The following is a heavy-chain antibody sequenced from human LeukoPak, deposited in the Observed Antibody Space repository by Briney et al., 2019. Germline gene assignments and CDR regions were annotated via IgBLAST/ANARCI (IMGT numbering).Heavy chain of an antibody. J-gene: IGHJ4*02. V-gene: IGHV4-34*01. CDR2: INHSGST. Sequence: PSETLSLTCAVYGGSFSGYYWSWIRQPPGKGLEWIGEINHSGSTNYNPSLESRVTISVDTSKNQFSLKLSSVTAADTDVYYCARELVTAAHFDYWGQGTLVTVSS. D-gene: IGHD2-21*02. CDR1: GGSFSGYY. CDR3: ARELVTAAHFDY.